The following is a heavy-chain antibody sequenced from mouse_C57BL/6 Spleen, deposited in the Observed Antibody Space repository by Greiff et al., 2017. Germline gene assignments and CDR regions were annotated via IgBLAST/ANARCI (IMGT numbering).Heavy chain of an antibody. CDR2: IWRGGST. Sequence: VQLQQPGPGLVQPSQSLSITCTVSGFSLTSYGVHWVRQSPGKGLEWLGVIWRGGSTDSTAAFMSRLSITKDNSKSQVFFKMNSLQADDTAIYHCAKNEQGRYWYFDVWGTGTTVTVSS. V-gene: IGHV2-5*01. CDR3: AKNEQGRYWYFDV. J-gene: IGHJ1*03. CDR1: GFSLTSYG. D-gene: IGHD4-1*01.